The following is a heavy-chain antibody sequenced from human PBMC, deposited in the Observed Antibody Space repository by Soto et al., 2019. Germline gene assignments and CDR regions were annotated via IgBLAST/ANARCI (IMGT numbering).Heavy chain of an antibody. J-gene: IGHJ5*02. Sequence: SETLSLTCTVSGGSITSSSYYWGWIRQPPGKGLEWIGSIYYSGSTYYNPSLKSRVTISVDTSKNQFSLKLSSVTAADTAVYYCATQEVGGTYVYTFDPWGQGTLVPVSS. CDR1: GGSITSSSYY. CDR2: IYYSGST. V-gene: IGHV4-39*01. D-gene: IGHD1-26*01. CDR3: ATQEVGGTYVYTFDP.